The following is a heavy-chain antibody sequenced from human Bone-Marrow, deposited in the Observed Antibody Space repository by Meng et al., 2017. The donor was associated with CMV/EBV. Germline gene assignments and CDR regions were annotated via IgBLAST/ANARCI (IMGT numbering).Heavy chain of an antibody. CDR1: GFTFSSYG. Sequence: GGSLRLSCAASGFTFSSYGMHWVRQAPGKGLEWVAFIRYDGSNKYYADSVKGRFTISRDNSKNTLYLQMNSLRAEDTAVYYCARERDIVVVPAAIPLFNYYYGMDVWGQGTTATVSS. J-gene: IGHJ6*02. V-gene: IGHV3-30*02. CDR3: ARERDIVVVPAAIPLFNYYYGMDV. CDR2: IRYDGSNK. D-gene: IGHD2-2*02.